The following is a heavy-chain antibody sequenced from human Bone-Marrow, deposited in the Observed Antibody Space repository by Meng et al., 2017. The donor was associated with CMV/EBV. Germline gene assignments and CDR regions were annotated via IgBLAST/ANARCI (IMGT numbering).Heavy chain of an antibody. CDR3: ARGGGGYQLLLYNDYYGMDV. Sequence: SVKVSCKASGYTFTGYYMHWVRQAPGQGLEWMGGIIPILGIANYAQKFQGRVTITADKSTSTAYMELSSLRSEDTAVYYCARGGGGYQLLLYNDYYGMDVWGQGTTVTVSS. J-gene: IGHJ6*02. CDR1: GYTFTGYY. CDR2: IIPILGIA. V-gene: IGHV1-69*10. D-gene: IGHD2-2*01.